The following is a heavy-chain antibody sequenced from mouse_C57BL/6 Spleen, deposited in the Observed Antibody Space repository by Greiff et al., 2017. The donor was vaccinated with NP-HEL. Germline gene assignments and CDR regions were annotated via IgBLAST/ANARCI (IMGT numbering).Heavy chain of an antibody. J-gene: IGHJ3*01. D-gene: IGHD3-1*01. CDR2: IYPGSGNT. Sequence: QVQLKESGAELVRPGASVKLSCKASGYTFTDYYINWVKQRPGQGLEWIARIYPGSGNTYYNEKFKGKATLTAEKSSSTAYMQLSSLTSEDSAVYVCARDSAWFAYWGQGTLVTVSA. CDR3: ARDSAWFAY. CDR1: GYTFTDYY. V-gene: IGHV1-76*01.